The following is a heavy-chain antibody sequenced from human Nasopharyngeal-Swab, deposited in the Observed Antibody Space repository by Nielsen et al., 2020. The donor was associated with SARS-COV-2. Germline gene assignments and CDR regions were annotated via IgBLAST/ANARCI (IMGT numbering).Heavy chain of an antibody. D-gene: IGHD3-10*01. J-gene: IGHJ3*02. CDR3: ARSRSGSYFGAFDI. CDR1: AFTFSTYN. V-gene: IGHV3-21*01. Sequence: GESLKISCAASAFTFSTYNMNWVRQAPGRGLEWVSSITSSGSYVYYADSVKGRFTISRDNSKNTLYLQMNSLRAEDTAVYYCARSRSGSYFGAFDIWGQGTMVTVSS. CDR2: ITSSGSYV.